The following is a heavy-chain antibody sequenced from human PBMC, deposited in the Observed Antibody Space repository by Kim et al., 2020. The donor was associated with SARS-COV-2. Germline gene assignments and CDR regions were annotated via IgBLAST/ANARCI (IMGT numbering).Heavy chain of an antibody. D-gene: IGHD3-10*01. V-gene: IGHV3-7*01. J-gene: IGHJ4*02. CDR1: GFIIRTYW. CDR3: MRDPGTY. CDR2: IKEDGSEA. Sequence: GGSLRLSCVASGFIIRTYWMTWVRQPPGKGLEWVGNIKEDGSEAYYADSVKGRFTISRDNAKNSLYLQMNILRAEDTAVYYCMRDPGTYWRQGTLVIVSS.